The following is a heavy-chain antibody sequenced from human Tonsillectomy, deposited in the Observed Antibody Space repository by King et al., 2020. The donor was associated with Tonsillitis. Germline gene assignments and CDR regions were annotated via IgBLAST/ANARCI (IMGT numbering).Heavy chain of an antibody. D-gene: IGHD3-9*01. Sequence: QLQESGPGLVKPSETLSLTCAVSGYSISSGYYWGWIRQPPGKGLEWIGSIYHSGTTHYNPSLKSRVTISVDTSKNQFSLNLSSVTAADTAVYYCARENDMLTGDYTRDNYYGMDVWGQGTTVTVSS. V-gene: IGHV4-38-2*02. CDR2: IYHSGTT. J-gene: IGHJ6*02. CDR3: ARENDMLTGDYTRDNYYGMDV. CDR1: GYSISSGYY.